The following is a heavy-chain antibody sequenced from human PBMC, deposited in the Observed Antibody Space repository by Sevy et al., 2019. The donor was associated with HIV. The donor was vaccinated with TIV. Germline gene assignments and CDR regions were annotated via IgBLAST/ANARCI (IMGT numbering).Heavy chain of an antibody. CDR1: GFTFSSYA. V-gene: IGHV3-7*01. Sequence: GGSLRLSCAASGFTFSSYAMSWVRQAPGKGLEWVANIYQDGSEKYYVDSVRGRFTISRDNAKNSLYLQMNSLRAEDTAVYYCAREGSYGDYRFSYYYGMDVWGQGTTVTVSS. CDR3: AREGSYGDYRFSYYYGMDV. CDR2: IYQDGSEK. J-gene: IGHJ6*02. D-gene: IGHD4-17*01.